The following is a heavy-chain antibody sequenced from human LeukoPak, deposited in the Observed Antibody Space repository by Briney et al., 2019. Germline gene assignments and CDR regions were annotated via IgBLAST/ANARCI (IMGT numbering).Heavy chain of an antibody. V-gene: IGHV1-2*02. J-gene: IGHJ4*02. CDR3: ARGSSGWSSFDY. CDR1: GYTFTCYY. D-gene: IGHD6-19*01. CDR2: INPNSGGT. Sequence: ASXXVSCKASGYTFTCYYMHWVGQAPGQGRGWMGWINPNSGGTNYAQKFQGRGSMNRDRSISTDYMELSRLRSDDTAVYYCARGSSGWSSFDYWGQGPLVTVSS.